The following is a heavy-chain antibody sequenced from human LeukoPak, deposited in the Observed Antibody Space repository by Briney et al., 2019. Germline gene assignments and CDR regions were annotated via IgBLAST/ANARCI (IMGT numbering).Heavy chain of an antibody. V-gene: IGHV4-30-4*08. D-gene: IGHD3-3*01. J-gene: IGHJ4*02. CDR2: IYYSGST. CDR1: GGSISSGDYY. CDR3: ASLLRYLEWTTFYYFDY. Sequence: SQTLSLTCTVSGGSISSGDYYWSWIRQPPGKGLEWIGYIYYSGSTYYNPSLKSRVTISVDTSKIQFSLKLSSVTAADTAVNYCASLLRYLEWTTFYYFDYWGQGTLVTVSS.